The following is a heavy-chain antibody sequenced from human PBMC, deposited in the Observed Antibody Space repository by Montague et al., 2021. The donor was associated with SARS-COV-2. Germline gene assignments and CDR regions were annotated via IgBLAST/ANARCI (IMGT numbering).Heavy chain of an antibody. CDR3: ARAVSVRRVVSWFDP. J-gene: IGHJ5*02. CDR1: AGSISGHY. D-gene: IGHD3-10*01. CDR2: IYYSGGA. Sequence: SETLSLTCSISAGSISGHYLAWIRQPPGKGLEWIAYIYYSGGAXXXPSXXXRVTMSVDTSNNQFSLRLSSVTAADTAVYYCARAVSVRRVVSWFDPWGQGALVTVSS. V-gene: IGHV4-59*11.